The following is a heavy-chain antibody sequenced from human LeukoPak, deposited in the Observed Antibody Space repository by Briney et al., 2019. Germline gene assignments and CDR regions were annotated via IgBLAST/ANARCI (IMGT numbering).Heavy chain of an antibody. Sequence: PGGSLRLSCAASGFTFSSYAMHWVRQAPGKGLEYVSAISSNGGSTYYANSVKGRFTISRDNSKNTLYLQMGSLRAEDMAVYYCARDPWFGELLRYGMDVWGQGTTVTVSS. CDR2: ISSNGGST. CDR3: ARDPWFGELLRYGMDV. J-gene: IGHJ6*02. D-gene: IGHD3-10*01. CDR1: GFTFSSYA. V-gene: IGHV3-64*01.